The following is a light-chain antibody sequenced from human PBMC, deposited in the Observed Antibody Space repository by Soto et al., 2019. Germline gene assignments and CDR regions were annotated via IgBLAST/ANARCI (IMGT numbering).Light chain of an antibody. CDR3: QQGYSSAIT. J-gene: IGKJ5*01. CDR1: QSIGKH. Sequence: DIQMTQSPSSLSASVGDTVTITCRASQSIGKHLNWYQQKPGKAPRFLIYSVSSLQSGVPSRFSGSGSGTDFTLTINSLQPEDFATYYCQQGYSSAITFGQGRLLEIK. CDR2: SVS. V-gene: IGKV1-39*01.